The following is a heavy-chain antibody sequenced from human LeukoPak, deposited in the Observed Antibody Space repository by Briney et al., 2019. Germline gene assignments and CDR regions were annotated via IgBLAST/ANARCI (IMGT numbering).Heavy chain of an antibody. CDR1: GFTFSSYG. J-gene: IGHJ5*02. V-gene: IGHV3-30*02. CDR3: AKGYAS. Sequence: GGSLRLSCAASGFTFSSYGMHCVRQTPGKGLEWVAFIRYEGSDKYYADSVKGRFIISSDNSKNTLYLQMNSLGAEDTAVYYCAKGYASWGQGTLVTVSS. CDR2: IRYEGSDK. D-gene: IGHD1-1*01.